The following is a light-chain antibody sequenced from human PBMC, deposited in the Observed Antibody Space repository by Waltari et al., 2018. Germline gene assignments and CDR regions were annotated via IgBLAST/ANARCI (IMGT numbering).Light chain of an antibody. CDR2: DVT. CDR1: SSDVGGYEY. V-gene: IGLV2-11*01. Sequence: QSALTQPRSVSGSPGPSVTISCTGTSSDVGGYEYVSWYQHHPGKAPNLICCDVTTRPSGVPDGFSVSKSGNTASLTISGLQAEDEADYYCCSYAGRYTHVVFGGGTKLTVL. CDR3: CSYAGRYTHVV. J-gene: IGLJ2*01.